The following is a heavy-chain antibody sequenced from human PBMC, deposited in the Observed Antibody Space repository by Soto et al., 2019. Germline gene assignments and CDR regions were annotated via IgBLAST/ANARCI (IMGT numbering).Heavy chain of an antibody. CDR2: ISYSGST. D-gene: IGHD1-1*01. V-gene: IGHV4-61*01. Sequence: QVQLQESGPGLVKPSETLSLTCTVSGGSVRSGSYYWSWIRQPPGKGLEWIGYISYSGSTNYNSSLKSRVTIAKDTSDNQFSLKLTSVTAADTAVYYCARYTTGGTGFDYWGQGTMDTVSS. CDR1: GGSVRSGSYY. J-gene: IGHJ4*02. CDR3: ARYTTGGTGFDY.